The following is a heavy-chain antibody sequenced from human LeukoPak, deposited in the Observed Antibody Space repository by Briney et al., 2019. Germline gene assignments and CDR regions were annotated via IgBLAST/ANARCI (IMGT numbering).Heavy chain of an antibody. J-gene: IGHJ4*02. CDR1: GFTFFIQA. CDR2: ITDSGSST. CDR3: AKDRDAVYGDYVH. D-gene: IGHD4-17*01. V-gene: IGHV3-23*01. Sequence: PGGSLRLSCAGSGFTFFIQAMSWVRQAQGKGLEWVSSITDSGSSTFYADSVKGRFTTSRDNSKNILYLQMSSLRAEDTAVYYCAKDRDAVYGDYVHWGQGTLVTVSS.